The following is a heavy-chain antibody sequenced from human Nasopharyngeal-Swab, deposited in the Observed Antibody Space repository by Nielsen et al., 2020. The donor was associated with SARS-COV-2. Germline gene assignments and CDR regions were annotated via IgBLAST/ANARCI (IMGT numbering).Heavy chain of an antibody. CDR3: ARVSWITPGMDV. Sequence: SETLSLTCTVSGGSISSSSYYWGWIRQPPGKGLEWIGSIYYSGSTYSNPSLKSRVTISVDTSKNQFSLKLSSVTAADTAVYYCARVSWITPGMDVWGQGTTVTVSS. CDR1: GGSISSSSYY. J-gene: IGHJ6*02. D-gene: IGHD3-16*01. CDR2: IYYSGST. V-gene: IGHV4-39*01.